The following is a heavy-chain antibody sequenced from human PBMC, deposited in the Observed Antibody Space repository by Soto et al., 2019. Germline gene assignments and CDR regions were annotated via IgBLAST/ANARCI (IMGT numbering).Heavy chain of an antibody. D-gene: IGHD6-13*01. CDR1: GASINNTSYY. CDR2: IYYSGKT. CDR3: GRPWGIGLTPPGP. V-gene: IGHV4-39*01. J-gene: IGHJ5*02. Sequence: SETLSLICTVSGASINNTSYYWGWIRQSPGKGLEWIGNIYYSGKTYYSPSLKSRVSISVDASRNQFSLRLSSVTAADTAVYYCGRPWGIGLTPPGPWGQGVLVTVSS.